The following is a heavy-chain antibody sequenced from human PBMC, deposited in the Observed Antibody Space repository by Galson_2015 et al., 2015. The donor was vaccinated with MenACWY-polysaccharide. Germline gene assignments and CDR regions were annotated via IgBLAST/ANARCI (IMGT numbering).Heavy chain of an antibody. CDR1: GYTFTSYD. J-gene: IGHJ4*02. Sequence: SVKVSCKASGYTFTSYDINWVQQATGRGLEWMGWMNPNSGNTGYPQKFQGRVTMTRDTSISTAYMELSSLSSEDTALYYCTSSISYYNPSAYYPFDYWGQGSLVTVSS. D-gene: IGHD3-22*01. V-gene: IGHV1-8*01. CDR3: TSSISYYNPSAYYPFDY. CDR2: MNPNSGNT.